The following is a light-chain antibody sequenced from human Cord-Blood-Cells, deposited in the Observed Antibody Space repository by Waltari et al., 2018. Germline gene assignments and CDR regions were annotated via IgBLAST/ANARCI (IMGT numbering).Light chain of an antibody. CDR1: SSTIGSNT. CDR3: AAWDDSLNGWV. J-gene: IGLJ3*02. CDR2: SNT. V-gene: IGLV1-44*01. Sequence: QSVLTQPPSASGTPGQRVTISCSGTSSTIGSNTVTWYQQPPGTAPKLLIYSNTQRPSGVPDRFSGSKSGTSASLAISGLQSEDEADYYCAAWDDSLNGWVFGGGTKLTVL.